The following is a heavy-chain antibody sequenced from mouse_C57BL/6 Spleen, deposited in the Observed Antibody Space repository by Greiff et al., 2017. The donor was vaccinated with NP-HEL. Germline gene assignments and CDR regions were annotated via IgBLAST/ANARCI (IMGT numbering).Heavy chain of an antibody. D-gene: IGHD3-2*02. CDR2: IYPGSGST. Sequence: QVQLQQPGAELVKPGASVKMSCKASGYTFTSYWITWVKQRPGQGLEWIGAIYPGSGSTNYNEKFKSKATLTVDTSSSAAYMQLSRLKSEDSAVKYCSRCLGSSGYGGYWGQGTTLTVSS. CDR3: SRCLGSSGYGGY. V-gene: IGHV1-55*01. J-gene: IGHJ2*01. CDR1: GYTFTSYW.